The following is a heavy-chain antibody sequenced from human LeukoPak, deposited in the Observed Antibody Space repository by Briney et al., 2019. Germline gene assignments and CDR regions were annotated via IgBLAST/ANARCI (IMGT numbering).Heavy chain of an antibody. D-gene: IGHD6-13*01. CDR2: ISGSGSST. Sequence: GGSLRLSCAASGFTFTSYAMNWVRQAPGKGLEWVSTISGSGSSTYYVDSVKGRFTISRDNAQNSLHLQMHSLGVEDTAVYYCVRGCGKSSCPYYLDSWGQGTLVTVSS. CDR3: VRGCGKSSCPYYLDS. J-gene: IGHJ4*02. CDR1: GFTFTSYA. V-gene: IGHV3-23*01.